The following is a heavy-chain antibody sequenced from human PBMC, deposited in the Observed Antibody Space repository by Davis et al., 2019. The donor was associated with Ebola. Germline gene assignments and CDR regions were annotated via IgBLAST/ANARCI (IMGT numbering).Heavy chain of an antibody. V-gene: IGHV3-9*01. CDR1: GFTFDDYA. CDR3: AKDILVVVGSYFDY. J-gene: IGHJ4*02. D-gene: IGHD2-2*01. Sequence: PGGSLRLSCAASGFTFDDYAMHWVRQAPGKGLEWVSGISWNSGSIGYADSVKGRFTISRDNAKNSLYLQMNSLRAEDTALYYCAKDILVVVGSYFDYWGQGTLVTVSS. CDR2: ISWNSGSI.